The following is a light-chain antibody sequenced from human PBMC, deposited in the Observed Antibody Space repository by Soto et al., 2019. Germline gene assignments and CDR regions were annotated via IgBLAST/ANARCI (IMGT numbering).Light chain of an antibody. CDR1: QVISNF. CDR3: QQVDTYPLT. J-gene: IGKJ4*01. Sequence: TPSPCLLYSTLGDGGINNYLASQVISNFLGWFQQKPGRAPILLISAVFTLQSGVPSRFSGSGSGAEFTLTISSLYPEDFATYYCQQVDTYPLTFG. CDR2: AVF. V-gene: IGKV1-9*01.